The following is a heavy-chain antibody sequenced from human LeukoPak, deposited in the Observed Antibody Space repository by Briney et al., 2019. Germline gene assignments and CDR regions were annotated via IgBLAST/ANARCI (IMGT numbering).Heavy chain of an antibody. J-gene: IGHJ5*02. CDR3: AKDFLWFGELLIGNWFDP. Sequence: GGSLRLSCAASGFTFSSYGMHWVRQAPGKGLEWVAFIRYDGSNKYYADSVKGRFTISRDNSKNTLYLQMNSLRAEDTAVYYCAKDFLWFGELLIGNWFDPWGQGTLVTVSS. CDR2: IRYDGSNK. CDR1: GFTFSSYG. V-gene: IGHV3-30*02. D-gene: IGHD3-10*01.